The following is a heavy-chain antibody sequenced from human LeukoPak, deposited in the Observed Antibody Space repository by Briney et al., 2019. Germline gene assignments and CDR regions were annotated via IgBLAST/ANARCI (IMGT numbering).Heavy chain of an antibody. J-gene: IGHJ4*02. Sequence: PGGSLRLSCTASGFTFTTYTMNWFRQAPGKGLEWVSSITSGSGSIYYADSVKGRFTISRDDAKDSLFLEMNSLRAEDTAVYYCARDSRTHGDSTDYWGQGTLATVSS. CDR1: GFTFTTYT. V-gene: IGHV3-21*01. CDR2: ITSGSGSI. CDR3: ARDSRTHGDSTDY. D-gene: IGHD4-17*01.